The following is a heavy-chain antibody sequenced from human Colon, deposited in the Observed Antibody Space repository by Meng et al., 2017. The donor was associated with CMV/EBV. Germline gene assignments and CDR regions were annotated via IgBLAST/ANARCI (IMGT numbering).Heavy chain of an antibody. CDR3: AKGGSSRFES. D-gene: IGHD6-19*01. V-gene: IGHV3-7*01. CDR1: GFIFSAYT. CDR2: MKEDGSEI. J-gene: IGHJ4*02. Sequence: GESLKISCAASGFIFSAYTMSWVRQAPGKGLEWVARMKEDGSEIYYVDSVKGRFTISRDNAKKSLYLQMNSLRAEDTAVYYCAKGGSSRFESWGQGTLVPSPQ.